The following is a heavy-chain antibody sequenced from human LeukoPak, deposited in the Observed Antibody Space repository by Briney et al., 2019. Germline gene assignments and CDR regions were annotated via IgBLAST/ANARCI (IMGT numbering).Heavy chain of an antibody. CDR1: GFTFSNAW. V-gene: IGHV3-15*01. J-gene: IGHJ4*02. Sequence: PGGSLRLSCAASGFTFSNAWMSWVRQAPGKGLEWVGRIKSKTDGGTTDYAAPVKGRFTISRDDSKNTLYLQMNSLKTEDTAVYYRTTEDIAVAGADYWGQGTLVTVSS. CDR2: IKSKTDGGTT. CDR3: TTEDIAVAGADY. D-gene: IGHD6-19*01.